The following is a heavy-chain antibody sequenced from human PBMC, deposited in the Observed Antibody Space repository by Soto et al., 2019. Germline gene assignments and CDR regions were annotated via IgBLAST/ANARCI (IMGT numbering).Heavy chain of an antibody. J-gene: IGHJ3*02. CDR2: IIPIFGTA. CDR3: ASAAGTSAYAFDI. V-gene: IGHV1-69*13. CDR1: GGTFSSYA. D-gene: IGHD6-13*01. Sequence: SVKVSFKASGGTFSSYAISWVRQAPGQGLEWMGGIIPIFGTANYAQKFQGRVTITADESTSTAYMELSSLRSEDTAVYYCASAAGTSAYAFDIWGQGTMVTVSS.